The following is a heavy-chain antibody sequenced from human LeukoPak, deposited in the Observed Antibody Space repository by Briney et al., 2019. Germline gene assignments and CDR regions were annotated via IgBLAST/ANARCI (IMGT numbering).Heavy chain of an antibody. D-gene: IGHD1-26*01. J-gene: IGHJ6*03. CDR3: ARAFPGGSYFAYYYYYMDV. V-gene: IGHV1-18*01. CDR2: VSDYNGHT. Sequence: ASVKVSCKASGYTFTSYGISWVRQAPGQGLEWIGWVSDYNGHTNYAQRLQGRITMTTDTSTTTAYMELSSLRSEDTAVYYCARAFPGGSYFAYYYYYMDVWGKGTTVTVSS. CDR1: GYTFTSYG.